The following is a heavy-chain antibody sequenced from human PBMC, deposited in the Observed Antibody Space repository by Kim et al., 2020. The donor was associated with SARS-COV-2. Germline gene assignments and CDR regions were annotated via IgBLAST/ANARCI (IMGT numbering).Heavy chain of an antibody. J-gene: IGHJ4*02. V-gene: IGHV3-74*01. Sequence: ANAVNVRFTICGDNAKNQLYLQMNSLRAEDTGVYYCATGGGIQRGVGLDYWGQGTLVAVSS. CDR3: ATGGGIQRGVGLDY. D-gene: IGHD5-18*01.